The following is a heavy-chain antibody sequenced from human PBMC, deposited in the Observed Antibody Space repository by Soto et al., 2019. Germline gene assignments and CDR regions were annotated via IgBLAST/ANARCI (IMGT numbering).Heavy chain of an antibody. D-gene: IGHD3-10*01. J-gene: IGHJ2*01. V-gene: IGHV3-21*01. CDR2: ISSSRSYI. CDR1: EFAFSSYS. CDR3: ARDPSMVRGENWYFNL. Sequence: EVQLVESGGGLVKPGGSLRLSCAASEFAFSSYSMNWVRQAPGKGLEWVSSISSSRSYIYYADSVRGRFTISRDDAKNSLYLQMNSLRAEDTAVYYCARDPSMVRGENWYFNLWGRGTLVTVSS.